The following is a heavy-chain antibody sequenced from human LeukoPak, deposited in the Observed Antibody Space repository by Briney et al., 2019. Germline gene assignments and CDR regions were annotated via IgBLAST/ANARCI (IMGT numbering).Heavy chain of an antibody. CDR3: ARDYDSGWYSYDTLDI. V-gene: IGHV3-66*02. Sequence: GGSLRLSCAASRFSVSSNYMSWVRQAPGKGLEWVSVIYTAGSTYYADSVKGRFTISRDNSKNTLYLQMNSLRAEDTAVYYCARDYDSGWYSYDTLDIWGQGTMVTVSS. J-gene: IGHJ3*02. D-gene: IGHD1-26*01. CDR2: IYTAGST. CDR1: RFSVSSNY.